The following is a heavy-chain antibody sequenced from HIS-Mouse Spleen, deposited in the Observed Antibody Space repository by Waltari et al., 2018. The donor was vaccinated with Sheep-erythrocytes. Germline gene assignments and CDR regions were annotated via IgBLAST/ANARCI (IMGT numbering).Heavy chain of an antibody. CDR3: AKDKGGNIVVVPAAMPQYYYYYGMDV. CDR2: IWYDGSNK. Sequence: PGRSLRLSCAASGFTFSSYGMHWVRQAPGKGLEWVAVIWYDGSNKYYADSVKGRFTISRDNSKNTLYLQMNSLRAEDTAVYYCAKDKGGNIVVVPAAMPQYYYYYGMDVWGQGTTVTVSS. D-gene: IGHD2-2*01. V-gene: IGHV3-33*06. CDR1: GFTFSSYG. J-gene: IGHJ6*02.